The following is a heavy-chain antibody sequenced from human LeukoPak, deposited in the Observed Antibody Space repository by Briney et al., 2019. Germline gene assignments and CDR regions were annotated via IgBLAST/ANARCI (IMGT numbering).Heavy chain of an antibody. CDR1: GFTFSSYG. D-gene: IGHD3-16*02. V-gene: IGHV3-23*01. Sequence: GGSLRLSCAASGFTFSSYGMSWVRQAPGKGLEWVSAISGSGGSTYYADSVKGRFTISRDNSKNTLYLQMNSLRAEDTAVYYCAKDRMITFGGVIVPPFDYWGQGTLVTVSS. CDR3: AKDRMITFGGVIVPPFDY. J-gene: IGHJ4*02. CDR2: ISGSGGST.